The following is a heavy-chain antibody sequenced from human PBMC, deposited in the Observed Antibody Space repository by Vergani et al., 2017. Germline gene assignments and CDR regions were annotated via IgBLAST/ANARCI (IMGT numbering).Heavy chain of an antibody. CDR2: IIPIFGTA. J-gene: IGHJ5*02. CDR1: GGTFSSYA. CDR3: ARDPTSYCSSTSCYSRWFDP. Sequence: QVQLVQSGAEVKKPGSSVKVSCKASGGTFSSYAISWVRQAPGQGLEWMGGIIPIFGTANYAQKFQGRVTITADESTSTAYMELSSLRSEDTAVYYCARDPTSYCSSTSCYSRWFDPGGQGTLVTVSS. D-gene: IGHD2-2*01. V-gene: IGHV1-69*01.